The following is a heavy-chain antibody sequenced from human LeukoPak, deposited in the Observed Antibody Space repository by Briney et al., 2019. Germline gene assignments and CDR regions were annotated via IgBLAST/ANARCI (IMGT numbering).Heavy chain of an antibody. CDR2: IYHSGST. D-gene: IGHD6-19*01. CDR3: ASRLSGWYSSGWYVGYFDL. J-gene: IGHJ2*01. CDR1: GYSISSGYT. Sequence: SETLSLTCTVSGYSISSGYTWGWIRQPPGKGLEWIGSIYHSGSTYYNPSLKSRVTISVDTSKNQFSLKLSSVTAADTAVYYCASRLSGWYSSGWYVGYFDLWGRGTLVTVSS. V-gene: IGHV4-38-2*02.